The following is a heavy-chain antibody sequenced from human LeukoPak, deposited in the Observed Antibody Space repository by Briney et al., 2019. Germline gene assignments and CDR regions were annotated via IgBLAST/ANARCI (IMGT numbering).Heavy chain of an antibody. J-gene: IGHJ4*02. CDR3: ARDLSATWFSLAF. CDR1: GLSIADYG. V-gene: IGHV3-20*04. Sequence: GGSLRLSCATSGLSIADYGMSWVRHVPGKGLEWVAGISWDGASGYSDSVKGRFTISRDNAKNSLYLQMIGLRGEDTAIYFCARDLSATWFSLAFWGQGALVTVSS. D-gene: IGHD3-10*01. CDR2: ISWDGAS.